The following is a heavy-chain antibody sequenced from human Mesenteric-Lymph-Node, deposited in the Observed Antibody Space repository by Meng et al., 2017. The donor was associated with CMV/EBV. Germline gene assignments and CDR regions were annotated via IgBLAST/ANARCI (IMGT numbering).Heavy chain of an antibody. D-gene: IGHD6-13*01. Sequence: GSLRLSCTVSGGSISSYYWGWIRQPPGKGLEWIVSMHYSGSAYYNPSLKSRVTISVDTSKNQFSLRLTFVTAADTAVYYCARQPLEQQPIYFDYWGQGTLVTVSS. V-gene: IGHV4-39*01. J-gene: IGHJ4*02. CDR1: GGSISSYY. CDR2: MHYSGSA. CDR3: ARQPLEQQPIYFDY.